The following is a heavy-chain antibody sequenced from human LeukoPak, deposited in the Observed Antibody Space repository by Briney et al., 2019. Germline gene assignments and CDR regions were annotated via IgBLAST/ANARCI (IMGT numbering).Heavy chain of an antibody. D-gene: IGHD3-16*02. CDR1: GFTFSSYA. V-gene: IGHV3-23*01. J-gene: IGHJ4*02. Sequence: GGSLRLSCAASGFTFSSYAMSWVRQAPGKGLEWVSAISGSGGSTYYADSVKGRFTISRDNSKNTLYLEMNSLRAEDTAVYYCAKDWLTFEGVIVHYFFDYWGQGTLVTVSS. CDR2: ISGSGGST. CDR3: AKDWLTFEGVIVHYFFDY.